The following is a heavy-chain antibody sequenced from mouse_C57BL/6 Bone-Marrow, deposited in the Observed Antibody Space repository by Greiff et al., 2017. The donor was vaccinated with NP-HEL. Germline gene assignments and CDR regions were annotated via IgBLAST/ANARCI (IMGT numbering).Heavy chain of an antibody. Sequence: QVQLKQSGAELVRPGASVKLSCKASGYTFTDYYINWVKQRPGQGLEWIARIYPGSGNTYYNEKFKGKATLTAEKSSSTAYMQLSSLTSEDSAVYFCATPNSNYGDYWGQGTTLTVSS. J-gene: IGHJ2*01. V-gene: IGHV1-76*01. D-gene: IGHD2-5*01. CDR3: ATPNSNYGDY. CDR2: IYPGSGNT. CDR1: GYTFTDYY.